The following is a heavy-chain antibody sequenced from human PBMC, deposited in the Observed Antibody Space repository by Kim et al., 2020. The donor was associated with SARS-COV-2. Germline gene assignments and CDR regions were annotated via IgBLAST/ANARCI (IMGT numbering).Heavy chain of an antibody. CDR1: GFTFSSYA. V-gene: IGHV3-23*01. D-gene: IGHD6-6*01. Sequence: GGSLRLSCAASGFTFSSYAMSWVRQAPGKGLEWVSAISGSGGSTYYADSVKGRFTISRDNSKNTLYLQMNSLRAEDTAVYYCAKPSIAARLNRDAFDIWGQGTMVTVSS. CDR2: ISGSGGST. J-gene: IGHJ3*02. CDR3: AKPSIAARLNRDAFDI.